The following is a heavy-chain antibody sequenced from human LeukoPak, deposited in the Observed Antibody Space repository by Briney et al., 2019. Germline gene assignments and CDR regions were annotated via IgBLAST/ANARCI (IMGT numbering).Heavy chain of an antibody. Sequence: SVKVSCKASGGTFSSYAISWVRQAPGQGLEWMGGIIPIFGTANYAQKFQGRVTITADESTSTAYMELSSLRSEDTAVYYCARVGYLRSYSSGWYNWFDPWGQGTLVTVSS. CDR2: IIPIFGTA. J-gene: IGHJ5*02. CDR1: GGTFSSYA. CDR3: ARVGYLRSYSSGWYNWFDP. V-gene: IGHV1-69*13. D-gene: IGHD6-19*01.